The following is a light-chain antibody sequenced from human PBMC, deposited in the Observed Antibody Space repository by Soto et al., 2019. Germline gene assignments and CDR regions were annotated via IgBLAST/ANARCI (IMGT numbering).Light chain of an antibody. CDR1: SSDVGGYNY. CDR2: EVS. Sequence: QSALTQPASVSGSPGQSITISCTGTSSDVGGYNYVSWYQQHPGKAPKLMIYEVSNRPSGVSNRFSGSKSGNTASLTISGLQAEDEADYYCSSYTSIILYVFGTGTKVTVL. CDR3: SSYTSIILYV. J-gene: IGLJ1*01. V-gene: IGLV2-14*01.